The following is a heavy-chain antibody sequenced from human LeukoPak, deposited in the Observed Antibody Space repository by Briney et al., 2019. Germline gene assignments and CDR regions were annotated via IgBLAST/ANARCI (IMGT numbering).Heavy chain of an antibody. Sequence: GGSLRLSCAASGFTFSSYSMNWVRQAPEKGLEWVSSISSSSSYIYYADSVKGRFTISRDNAKNSLYLQMNSLRAEDTAVYYCALYDLWSGHYYYYYYGMDVWGQGTTVTVSS. CDR3: ALYDLWSGHYYYYYYGMDV. CDR1: GFTFSSYS. V-gene: IGHV3-21*01. CDR2: ISSSSSYI. D-gene: IGHD3-3*01. J-gene: IGHJ6*02.